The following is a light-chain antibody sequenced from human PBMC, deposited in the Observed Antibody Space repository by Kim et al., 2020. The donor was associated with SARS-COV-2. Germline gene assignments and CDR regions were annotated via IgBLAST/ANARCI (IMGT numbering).Light chain of an antibody. V-gene: IGKV1-39*01. CDR3: QQSDSRPPT. Sequence: DVQMTQSPSSLSASVGDRVTIICRASQTINTYLNWYQQKVGKAPKLLIYAASSLQSGVPSRFSGSGSGTDFTLTISSLQREDFATYYCQQSDSRPPTFGHGTRLEIK. J-gene: IGKJ5*01. CDR2: AAS. CDR1: QTINTY.